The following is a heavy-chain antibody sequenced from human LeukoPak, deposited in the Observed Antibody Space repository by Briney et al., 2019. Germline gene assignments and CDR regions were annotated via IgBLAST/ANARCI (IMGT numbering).Heavy chain of an antibody. CDR1: AFTFSSYA. J-gene: IGHJ4*02. CDR2: ISRSGGST. D-gene: IGHD3-22*01. Sequence: GGSLRLSCAASAFTFSSYAMSWVRQAPGKGLEWVSAISRSGGSTYYADSVKGRFTISRDNSKNTLYLQMNSLRAEDTAVYYCAPYSSGYLIDYWGQGTLVTVSS. V-gene: IGHV3-23*01. CDR3: APYSSGYLIDY.